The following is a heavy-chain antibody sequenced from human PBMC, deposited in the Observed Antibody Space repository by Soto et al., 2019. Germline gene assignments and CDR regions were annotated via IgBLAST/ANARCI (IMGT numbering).Heavy chain of an antibody. CDR3: ARGGYGDY. J-gene: IGHJ4*02. V-gene: IGHV1-18*01. CDR2: ISAHNGNT. D-gene: IGHD1-1*01. Sequence: QVHLVQSGAEAKKPGASVKVSCKGSGYAFTTYGITWVRQAPGQGLEWMGWISAHNGNTNYAQKLQGRVTVTRDTSTSTAYMELRSLGSDDAAVYYCARGGYGDYWGQGALVTVSS. CDR1: GYAFTTYG.